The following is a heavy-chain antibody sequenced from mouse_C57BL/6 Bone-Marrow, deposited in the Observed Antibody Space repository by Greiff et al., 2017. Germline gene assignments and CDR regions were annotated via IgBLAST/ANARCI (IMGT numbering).Heavy chain of an antibody. D-gene: IGHD5-1*01. CDR3: AVPRGY. J-gene: IGHJ2*01. CDR2: ISGGGGNT. CDR1: GFTFSSYT. Sequence: DVHLVESGGGLVKPGGSLKLSCAASGFTFSSYTMSWVRQTPEKRLAWVATISGGGGNTYYPDSVKGRFTISRDTAKNTLYLQMSSLRSEDTALYYCAVPRGYWGQGTTLTVSS. V-gene: IGHV5-9*01.